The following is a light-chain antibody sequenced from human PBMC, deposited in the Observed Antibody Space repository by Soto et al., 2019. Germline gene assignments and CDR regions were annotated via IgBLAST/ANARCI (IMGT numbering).Light chain of an antibody. V-gene: IGKV1-5*01. Sequence: DIQMTQFPSTLSASVGDRVTITCRASQSINSWLAWYQQKPGKAPKLLIYDASNLESGVPSRFSGSGSGTEFTLTISSLQPDDFATYYCQQYNTYWTFGQGTKVDIK. CDR3: QQYNTYWT. J-gene: IGKJ1*01. CDR2: DAS. CDR1: QSINSW.